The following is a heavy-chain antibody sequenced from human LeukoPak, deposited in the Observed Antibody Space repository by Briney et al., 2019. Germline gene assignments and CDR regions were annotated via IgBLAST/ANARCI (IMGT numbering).Heavy chain of an antibody. CDR1: GGTFSSYA. V-gene: IGHV1-69*04. J-gene: IGHJ5*02. Sequence: ASVKVSCKASGGTFSSYAISWVRQAPGQGLEWMGRIIPIFGIANYAQKFQGRVTITADKSTSTAYMELSSLRSEDTAVYYCARDSIDYSWGFDPWGQGTLVTVSS. D-gene: IGHD4-11*01. CDR3: ARDSIDYSWGFDP. CDR2: IIPIFGIA.